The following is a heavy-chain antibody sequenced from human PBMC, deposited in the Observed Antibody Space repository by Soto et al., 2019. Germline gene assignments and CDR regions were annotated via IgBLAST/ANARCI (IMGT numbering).Heavy chain of an antibody. CDR3: FVWLGELTNYNLMSV. D-gene: IGHD3-16*01. J-gene: IGHJ6*02. CDR2: IFSTGST. CDR1: GGTFGSQG. V-gene: IGHV1-69*06. Sequence: QVQLVQSGAEVKKPGSSVKVSCKASGGTFGSQGIAWVRQAPGQGLEWLGYIFSTGSTYYNPSLYGRVLISVDTSKNQFSLRLSSVTAAEAAVYYCFVWLGELTNYNLMSVWGQGTTVHVSS.